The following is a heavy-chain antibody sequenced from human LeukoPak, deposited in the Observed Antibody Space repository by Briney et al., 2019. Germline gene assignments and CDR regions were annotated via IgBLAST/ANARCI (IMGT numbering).Heavy chain of an antibody. CDR1: GFTFSSYG. CDR2: IWYDGSNK. V-gene: IGHV3-33*01. D-gene: IGHD2-15*01. CDR3: ARDGGSGAHAGMDV. J-gene: IGHJ6*02. Sequence: ARGSLRLSCAASGFTFSSYGMHWVRQAPGKGLEWVAVIWYDGSNKYYADSVKGRFTISRDNSKNTLYLQMNSLRAEDTAVYYCARDGGSGAHAGMDVWGQGTTVTVSS.